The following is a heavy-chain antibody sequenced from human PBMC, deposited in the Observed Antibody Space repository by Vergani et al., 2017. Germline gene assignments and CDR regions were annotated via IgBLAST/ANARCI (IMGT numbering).Heavy chain of an antibody. D-gene: IGHD3-22*01. V-gene: IGHV4-34*01. CDR2: INHSGST. J-gene: IGHJ4*02. CDR3: ARWYDSSGSPSFDY. Sequence: QVQLQQWGAGLLKPSETLSLTCAVYGGSFSGYYWSWIRQPPGKGLEWIGEINHSGSTNYNPSLKSPVTISVDTSKNQFSLKLSSVTAADTAVYYCARWYDSSGSPSFDYWGQGTLVTVSS. CDR1: GGSFSGYY.